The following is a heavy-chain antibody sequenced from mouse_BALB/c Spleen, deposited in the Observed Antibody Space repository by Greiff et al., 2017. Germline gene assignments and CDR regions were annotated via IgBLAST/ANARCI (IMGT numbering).Heavy chain of an antibody. V-gene: IGHV5-4*02. CDR2: ISDGGSYT. Sequence: EVQGVESGGGLVKPGGSLTLSCAVSGFSFSDYYVYWVRQTPEKRLVWVATISDGGSYTYYPDSLKGRFTISRDNAKNNLYLQMSCLKSEDTAMYYCAERASDYGNYDYWGQGTLVTVSA. D-gene: IGHD2-1*01. J-gene: IGHJ3*01. CDR3: AERASDYGNYDY. CDR1: GFSFSDYY.